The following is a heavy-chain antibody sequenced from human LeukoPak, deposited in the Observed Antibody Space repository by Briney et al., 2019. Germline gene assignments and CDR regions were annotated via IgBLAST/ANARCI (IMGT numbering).Heavy chain of an antibody. CDR1: GGSISSYY. J-gene: IGHJ6*03. CDR2: IYTSGST. D-gene: IGHD6-19*01. Sequence: PSETLSLTCTVSGGSISSYYWSWIRQPPGKGLEWIGYIYTSGSTNYNPSPKSRVTISVDTSKNQFSLKLSSVTAADTAVYYCARYSSGWFYYYYYMDVWGKGTTVAVSS. CDR3: ARYSSGWFYYYYYMDV. V-gene: IGHV4-4*09.